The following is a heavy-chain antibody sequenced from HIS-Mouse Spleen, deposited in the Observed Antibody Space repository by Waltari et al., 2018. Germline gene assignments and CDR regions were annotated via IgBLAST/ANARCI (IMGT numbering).Heavy chain of an antibody. J-gene: IGHJ2*01. CDR3: AREIPYSSSWYDWYFDL. V-gene: IGHV4-39*07. CDR2: IYYSGST. CDR1: GGSISSTSYY. D-gene: IGHD6-13*01. Sequence: QLQLQESGPGLVKPSETLSLTCTVSGGSISSTSYYWGWIRLPPGKGLDWIGSIYYSGSTYYNPSLKSRVTISVDTSKNQFSLKLSSVTAADTAVYYCAREIPYSSSWYDWYFDLWGRGTLVTVSS.